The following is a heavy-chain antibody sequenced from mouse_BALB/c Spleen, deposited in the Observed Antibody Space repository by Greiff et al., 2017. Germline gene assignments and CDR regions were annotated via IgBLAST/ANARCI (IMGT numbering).Heavy chain of an antibody. CDR3: ARGRMSWYFDV. CDR2: IWAGGST. Sequence: QVQLKESGPGLVAPSQSLSITCTVSGFSLTSYGVHWVRQPPGKGLEWLGVIWAGGSTNYNSALMSRLSISKDNSKSQVFLKMNSLQTDDTAMYYCARGRMSWYFDVWGAGTTVTVSS. J-gene: IGHJ1*01. CDR1: GFSLTSYG. V-gene: IGHV2-9*02.